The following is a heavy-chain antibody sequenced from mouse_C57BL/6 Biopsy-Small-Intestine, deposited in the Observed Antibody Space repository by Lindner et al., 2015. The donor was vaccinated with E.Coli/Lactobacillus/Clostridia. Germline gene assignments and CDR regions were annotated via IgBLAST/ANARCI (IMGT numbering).Heavy chain of an antibody. D-gene: IGHD1-1*01. CDR2: ISGSSSTI. V-gene: IGHV5-17*01. CDR1: GFIFGDHG. Sequence: VQLQEVVGGGLVKPGGSLKLSCTASGFIFGDHGMHWVRQAPEKGLEWVAFISGSSSTIFYADVLKGRFTISRDNAKNTLFLQMTSLRSEDTAIYYCARNYYGSGYDYWGQSTTLTVSS. J-gene: IGHJ2*01. CDR3: ARNYYGSGYDY.